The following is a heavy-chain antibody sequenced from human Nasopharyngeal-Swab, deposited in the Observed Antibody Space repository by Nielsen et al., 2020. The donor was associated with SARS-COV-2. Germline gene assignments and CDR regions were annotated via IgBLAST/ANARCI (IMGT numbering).Heavy chain of an antibody. D-gene: IGHD3-3*01. Sequence: SETLSLTCTVSGGSISSYYWSWIRQPPGKGLEWIGYIHYSGSTNYSPSLKSRVTMSVDTSKNQLSLKLTSVTAADTAVYYCAAFWSGYYTGMSFWGQGTLVTVSS. CDR2: IHYSGST. J-gene: IGHJ4*02. CDR1: GGSISSYY. V-gene: IGHV4-59*01. CDR3: AAFWSGYYTGMSF.